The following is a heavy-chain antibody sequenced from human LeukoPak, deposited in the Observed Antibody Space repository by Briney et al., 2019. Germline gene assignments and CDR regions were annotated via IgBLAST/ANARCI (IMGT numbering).Heavy chain of an antibody. Sequence: PSETLSLTCAVYGGSFSGYYWSWIRQPPGKGLEWIGEINHSGSTNYNPSLKSRVTISVDTPKNQFSLKLSSVTAADTAVYYCARERYCSSTSCPQFDYWGQGTLVTVSS. J-gene: IGHJ4*02. V-gene: IGHV4-34*01. CDR1: GGSFSGYY. CDR3: ARERYCSSTSCPQFDY. CDR2: INHSGST. D-gene: IGHD2-2*01.